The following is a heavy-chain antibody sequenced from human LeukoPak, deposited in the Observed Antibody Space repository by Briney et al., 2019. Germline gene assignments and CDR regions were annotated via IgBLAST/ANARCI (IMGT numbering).Heavy chain of an antibody. Sequence: GRSLRLSCAASGFTFDDYAMHWVRQAPGKGLEWVSGISWNSGSIGYADSVKGRFTISRDNAKNSLYLQMNSLRAEDTALYYCAKDSSIDTAMVIGFFDYWGQGTLVTVSS. CDR3: AKDSSIDTAMVIGFFDY. D-gene: IGHD5-18*01. CDR2: ISWNSGSI. J-gene: IGHJ4*02. V-gene: IGHV3-9*01. CDR1: GFTFDDYA.